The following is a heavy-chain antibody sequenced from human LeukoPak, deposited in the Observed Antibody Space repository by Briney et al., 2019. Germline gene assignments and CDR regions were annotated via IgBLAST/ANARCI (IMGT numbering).Heavy chain of an antibody. CDR2: INPNSGGT. Sequence: ASVKVSCKASGYTFTGYYIHWVRQAPGQGLEWMGWINPNSGGTNYAQKFQGRVTMTRDTSISTAYMELSRLRSDDTAVYYCARKAGSEPSRWYFDYWGQGTLVTVSS. D-gene: IGHD4-23*01. CDR1: GYTFTGYY. J-gene: IGHJ4*02. V-gene: IGHV1-2*02. CDR3: ARKAGSEPSRWYFDY.